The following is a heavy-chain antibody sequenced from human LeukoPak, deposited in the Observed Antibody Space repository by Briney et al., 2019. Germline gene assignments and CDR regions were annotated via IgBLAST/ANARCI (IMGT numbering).Heavy chain of an antibody. J-gene: IGHJ4*02. CDR3: AKGRLSRVSRAAAAIRPDFDY. V-gene: IGHV3-23*01. Sequence: PGGSLRLSCAASGFTFSSYAMSWVRQAPGKGLEWVSAISGSGGSTYYADSVKGRFTISRDNSKNTLYLQMNSLRAEDTAVYYCAKGRLSRVSRAAAAIRPDFDYWGQGTLVTVSS. CDR1: GFTFSSYA. D-gene: IGHD6-13*01. CDR2: ISGSGGST.